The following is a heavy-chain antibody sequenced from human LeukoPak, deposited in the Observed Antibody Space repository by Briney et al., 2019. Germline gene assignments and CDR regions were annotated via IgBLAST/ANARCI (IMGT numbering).Heavy chain of an antibody. J-gene: IGHJ4*02. CDR1: GDSISGRAYY. D-gene: IGHD3-3*01. V-gene: IGHV4-61*02. CDR2: IHSSGTH. CDR3: SRERGFWSGYFRPRYFDY. Sequence: PSQTLSLTCTVSGDSISGRAYYWSWIRQPAGKGLEWIGRIHSSGTHSYNPSLKSRVSISVETSKNQFSLKLSSLTAADTAVYFCSRERGFWSGYFRPRYFDYWAREPWSPS.